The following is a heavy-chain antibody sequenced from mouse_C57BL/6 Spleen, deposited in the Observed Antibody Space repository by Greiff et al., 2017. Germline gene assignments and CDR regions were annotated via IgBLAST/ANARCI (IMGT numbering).Heavy chain of an antibody. CDR2: IDPSDSYT. D-gene: IGHD2-5*01. V-gene: IGHV1-50*01. CDR1: GYTFTSYW. Sequence: QVQLKQPGAELVKPGASVKLSCKASGYTFTSYWMQWVKQRPGQGLEWIGEIDPSDSYTNYNQKFKGKATLTVDTSSSTAYRQLSSLTAEDSAVYYCAKTNSNYDYWGQGTTLTVSS. CDR3: AKTNSNYDY. J-gene: IGHJ2*01.